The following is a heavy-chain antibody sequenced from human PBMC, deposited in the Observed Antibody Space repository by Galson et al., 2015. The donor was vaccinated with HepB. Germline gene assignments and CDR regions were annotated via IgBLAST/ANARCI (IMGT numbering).Heavy chain of an antibody. J-gene: IGHJ4*02. CDR2: ISSNGGST. CDR3: VKAVIAVAGTKYYFDY. V-gene: IGHV3-64D*06. D-gene: IGHD6-19*01. CDR1: GFTFSSYA. Sequence: SLRLSCAASGFTFSSYAMHWVRQAPGKGLEYVSAISSNGGSTYYADSVKGRFTISRDNSKNTLYLQMSSLGAEDTAVYYCVKAVIAVAGTKYYFDYWGQGTLVTVSS.